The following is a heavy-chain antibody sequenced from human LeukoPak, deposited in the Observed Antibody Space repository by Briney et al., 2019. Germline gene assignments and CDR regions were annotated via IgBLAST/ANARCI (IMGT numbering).Heavy chain of an antibody. CDR1: GYTFTGYY. J-gene: IGHJ5*02. CDR3: ARGTTWERGWFDP. V-gene: IGHV1-46*01. D-gene: IGHD1-1*01. CDR2: INPSGGST. Sequence: ASVKVSCKASGYTFTGYYMHWVRQAPGQGLEWMGIINPSGGSTSYAQKFQGRVTMTRDMSTSTVYMELSSLRSEDTAVYYCARGTTWERGWFDPWGQGTLVTVSS.